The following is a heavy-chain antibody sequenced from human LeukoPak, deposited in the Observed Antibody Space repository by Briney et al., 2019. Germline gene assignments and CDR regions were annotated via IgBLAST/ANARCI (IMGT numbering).Heavy chain of an antibody. CDR3: AKAPGYDFWSGYFVRDEGSGAFDI. J-gene: IGHJ3*02. CDR2: IIPIFGTA. D-gene: IGHD3-3*01. CDR1: GGTFSSYA. Sequence: ASVKVSCKASGGTFSSYAISWVRQAPGQGLEWMGRIIPIFGTANYAQKFQGRVTITADESTSTAYMELSSLRSEDTAVHYCAKAPGYDFWSGYFVRDEGSGAFDIWGQGTMVTVSS. V-gene: IGHV1-69*13.